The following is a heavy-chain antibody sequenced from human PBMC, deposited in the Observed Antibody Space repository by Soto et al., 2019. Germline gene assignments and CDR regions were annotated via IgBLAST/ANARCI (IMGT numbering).Heavy chain of an antibody. Sequence: PEGSLRLSCAASGFTFTIFAMSWVRQSPGKGLEWVSTISGSGGSTYYADAVKGRFTISRDNSMGTLYLQMKSLRVEDTAIYYCAKEVSLGSTVDLGYWGQGTLVTVSS. CDR2: ISGSGGST. V-gene: IGHV3-23*01. CDR1: GFTFTIFA. J-gene: IGHJ4*02. D-gene: IGHD7-27*01. CDR3: AKEVSLGSTVDLGY.